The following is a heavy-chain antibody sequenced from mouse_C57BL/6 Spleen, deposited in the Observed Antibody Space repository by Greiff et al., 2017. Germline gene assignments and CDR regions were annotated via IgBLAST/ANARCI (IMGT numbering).Heavy chain of an antibody. CDR1: GYTFTSYW. Sequence: QVQLQQSGAELVRPGSSVKLSCKASGYTFTSYWMHWVKQRPIQGLEWIGNIDPSDSETHYNQKFKDKATLTVDKSSSTAYMQLSSLTSEDSAVXYCARGTTVVATKGYFDVWGTGTTVTVSS. CDR3: ARGTTVVATKGYFDV. CDR2: IDPSDSET. V-gene: IGHV1-52*01. J-gene: IGHJ1*03. D-gene: IGHD1-1*01.